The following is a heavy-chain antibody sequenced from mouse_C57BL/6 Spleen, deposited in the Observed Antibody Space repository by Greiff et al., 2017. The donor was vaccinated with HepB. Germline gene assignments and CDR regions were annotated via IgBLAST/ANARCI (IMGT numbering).Heavy chain of an antibody. V-gene: IGHV2-2*01. CDR1: GFSLTSYG. CDR2: IWSGGST. Sequence: VMLVESGPGLVQPSQSLSITCTVSGFSLTSYGVHWVRQSPGKGLEWLGVIWSGGSTDYNAAFISRLSISKDNSKSQVFFKMNSLQADDTAIYYCARRKGNYENYAMDYWGQGTSVTVSS. D-gene: IGHD2-1*01. J-gene: IGHJ4*01. CDR3: ARRKGNYENYAMDY.